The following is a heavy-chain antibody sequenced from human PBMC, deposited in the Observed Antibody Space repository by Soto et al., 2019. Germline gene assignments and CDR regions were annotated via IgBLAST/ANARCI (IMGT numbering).Heavy chain of an antibody. V-gene: IGHV3-23*01. J-gene: IGHJ4*02. CDR1: GFTFSDYA. CDR2: ISAGGST. D-gene: IGHD2-2*02. CDR3: ANVPIWCSSTSCYTEGFDY. Sequence: VQLLDSGGGLVQPGGSLRLSCTASGFTFSDYAMSWVRQPPGKGLEWVSVISAGGSTYYADSVKGRFTVSRANSKNTLYLQMNSLRAEDTAVYYCANVPIWCSSTSCYTEGFDYWGQGTLVTVPS.